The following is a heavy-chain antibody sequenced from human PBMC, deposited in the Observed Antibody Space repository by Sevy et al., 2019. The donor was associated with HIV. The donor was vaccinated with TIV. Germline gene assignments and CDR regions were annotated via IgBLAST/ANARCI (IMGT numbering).Heavy chain of an antibody. Sequence: ASVKVSCKASGYIFSYYYIHWVRQAPGQGLEWMAWINSDSGVRNYAQRFQGEVTVTRDTSLRTAYLELTNLKSNDTAIYYCARLTTQPTSDLYGLDVWGQGTTVTVSS. D-gene: IGHD4-17*01. V-gene: IGHV1-2*02. CDR2: INSDSGVR. CDR1: GYIFSYYY. CDR3: ARLTTQPTSDLYGLDV. J-gene: IGHJ6*02.